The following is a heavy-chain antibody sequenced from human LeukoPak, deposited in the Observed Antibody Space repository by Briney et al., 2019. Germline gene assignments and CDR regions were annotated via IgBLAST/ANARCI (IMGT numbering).Heavy chain of an antibody. CDR1: GFTFSSYA. V-gene: IGHV3-23*01. CDR2: ISGSGGGT. CDR3: AKDDGGSPPDAFDI. Sequence: GGSLRLSCAASGFTFSSYAMSWVRQAPEKGLEWVSTISGSGGGTYYADSVKGRFAISRDSSKNTLYLQMNGLRGEDTAVYYCAKDDGGSPPDAFDIWGQGTLVTVSS. J-gene: IGHJ3*02. D-gene: IGHD3-10*01.